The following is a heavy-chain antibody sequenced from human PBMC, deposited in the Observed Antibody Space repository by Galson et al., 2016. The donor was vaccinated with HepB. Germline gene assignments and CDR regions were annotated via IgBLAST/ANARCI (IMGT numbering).Heavy chain of an antibody. J-gene: IGHJ4*02. CDR1: GYTFIFYY. V-gene: IGHV1-46*01. CDR3: ARDRDYENTFDY. D-gene: IGHD3-22*01. Sequence: SVKVSCKASGYTFIFYYMHWVRQAPGQGLEWMGIINPNGGSTTYAQEFQGRLTMTRDTSTNAVYMELNSLRSEDTAMYYCARDRDYENTFDYWGQGTLVTVSS. CDR2: INPNGGST.